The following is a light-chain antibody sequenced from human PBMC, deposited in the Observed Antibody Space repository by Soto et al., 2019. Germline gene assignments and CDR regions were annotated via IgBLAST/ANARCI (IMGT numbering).Light chain of an antibody. CDR3: QQYNNWPYT. CDR1: QSVSTK. CDR2: GAS. Sequence: MVMTQSPATLSVSPGERATLSCRTSQSVSTKLAWYQQKPGQAPRLLIYGASTRATGIPARFSGSGPGTDFTLTISSLQSEDFAGYYCQQYNNWPYTFGPGTRVDIK. V-gene: IGKV3D-15*01. J-gene: IGKJ3*01.